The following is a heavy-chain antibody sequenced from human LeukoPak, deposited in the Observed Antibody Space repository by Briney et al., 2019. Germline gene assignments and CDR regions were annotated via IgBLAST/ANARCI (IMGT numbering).Heavy chain of an antibody. CDR3: ASQIVVPAALMGAFDI. D-gene: IGHD2-2*01. CDR1: GGSISSYY. Sequence: PSETLSLTCTVSGGSISSYYWSWIRQPPGKGLEWIGYINYSGSTNYNPSLKSRVTISVDTSKNQFSLKLSSVTAADTAVYYCASQIVVPAALMGAFDIWGQGTMVTVSS. CDR2: INYSGST. V-gene: IGHV4-59*08. J-gene: IGHJ3*02.